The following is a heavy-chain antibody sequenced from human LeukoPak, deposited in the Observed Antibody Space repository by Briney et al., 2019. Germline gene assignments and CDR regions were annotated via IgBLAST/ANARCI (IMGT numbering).Heavy chain of an antibody. Sequence: GAGLQISCGVSGCGFTSYWIVWGRQMSGKGLECMGIIYPGDSDTRYSPSFQGQVTISADKSISTAYLQWSSLKASDTAMYYCARLAREGVNWVDYWGQGTLVTVSS. CDR1: GCGFTSYW. V-gene: IGHV5-51*01. J-gene: IGHJ4*02. CDR3: ARLAREGVNWVDY. CDR2: IYPGDSDT. D-gene: IGHD5-12*01.